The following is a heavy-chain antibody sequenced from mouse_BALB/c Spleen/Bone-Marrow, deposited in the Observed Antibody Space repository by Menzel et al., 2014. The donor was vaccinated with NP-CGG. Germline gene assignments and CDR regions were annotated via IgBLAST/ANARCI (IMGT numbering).Heavy chain of an antibody. CDR1: GFTFSSYT. CDR2: TSSGGSYT. CDR3: TRDDYDGAWFAY. Sequence: EVQLVESGGGLVKPGGPLKLSCAASGFTFSSYTMSWVRQTPEKRLEWVVTTSSGGSYTYYPDSVKGRFTISRDNAKNTLYLQMSSLKSEDTAMYYCTRDDYDGAWFAYWGQGTLVTVSA. J-gene: IGHJ3*01. V-gene: IGHV5-6-4*01. D-gene: IGHD2-4*01.